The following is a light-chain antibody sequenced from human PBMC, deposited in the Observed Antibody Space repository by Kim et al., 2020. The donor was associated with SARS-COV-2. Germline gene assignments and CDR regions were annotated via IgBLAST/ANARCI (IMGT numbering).Light chain of an antibody. CDR2: GAS. CDR3: QQYDDWPIT. J-gene: IGKJ4*01. CDR1: QTVQSN. Sequence: VSPGETATLSCRASQTVQSNFAWYQQKPGQAPRVLIYGASTRAPGIPARCSGSGSETEFTLTISSLQSEDLGTYYCQQYDDWPITFGGGTKVDIK. V-gene: IGKV3D-15*01.